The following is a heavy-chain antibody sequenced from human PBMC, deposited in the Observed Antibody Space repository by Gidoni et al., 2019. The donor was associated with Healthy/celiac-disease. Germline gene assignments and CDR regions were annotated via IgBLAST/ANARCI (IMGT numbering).Heavy chain of an antibody. Sequence: EAPLLESGGGLVQPGGSLRLSCEASGFTFSSYAMTWVRQAPGKGMEWVSTISDGGVSTSYADSEKGRFTISRDNSKTTLYLQMNSLRADDTAMYFCASSPSGTYSSGFWGQGTLVTVSS. V-gene: IGHV3-23*01. CDR1: GFTFSSYA. CDR3: ASSPSGTYSSGF. D-gene: IGHD1-26*01. CDR2: ISDGGVST. J-gene: IGHJ4*02.